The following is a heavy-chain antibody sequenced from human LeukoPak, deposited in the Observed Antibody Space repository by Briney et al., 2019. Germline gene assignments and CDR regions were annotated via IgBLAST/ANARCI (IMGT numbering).Heavy chain of an antibody. CDR2: IYYSGST. Sequence: KASETLSLTCTVSGGSISSYYWSWIRQPPGKGLEWIGYIYYSGSTNYNPSLKSRVTISVDTSKNQFSLKLSSVTAADTAVYYCARGHSYGYRVAFDIWGQGTMVTVSS. D-gene: IGHD5-18*01. V-gene: IGHV4-59*01. CDR1: GGSISSYY. CDR3: ARGHSYGYRVAFDI. J-gene: IGHJ3*02.